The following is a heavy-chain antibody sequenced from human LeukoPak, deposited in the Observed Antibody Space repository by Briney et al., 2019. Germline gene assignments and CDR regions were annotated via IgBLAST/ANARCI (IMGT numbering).Heavy chain of an antibody. V-gene: IGHV4-39*01. D-gene: IGHD6-13*01. J-gene: IGHJ4*02. CDR1: GGSISSSSYY. CDR2: IYYSGST. CDR3: ASGYSSSWYYFDY. Sequence: SETLSLTCTVSGGSISSSSYYWGWIRQPPGKGLEWIGSIYYSGSTYYNPSLKSRVTISVDTSKNQFSLKLSSVTAADTAVYYCASGYSSSWYYFDYWGQGTLVTVSS.